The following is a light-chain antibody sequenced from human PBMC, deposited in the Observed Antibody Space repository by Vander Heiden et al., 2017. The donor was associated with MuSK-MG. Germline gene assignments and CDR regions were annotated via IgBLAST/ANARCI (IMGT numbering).Light chain of an antibody. Sequence: SYELTQPSSVSVSPGKTARTTCSGDVLAKKYARWFKQKPGQAPVLVIYKDRERPSGIPERFSGSSSGTTLTLTISGAQVEDEADYYCYSAADNNGVVFGGGTKLTVL. CDR3: YSAADNNGVV. CDR2: KDR. J-gene: IGLJ2*01. CDR1: VLAKKY. V-gene: IGLV3-27*01.